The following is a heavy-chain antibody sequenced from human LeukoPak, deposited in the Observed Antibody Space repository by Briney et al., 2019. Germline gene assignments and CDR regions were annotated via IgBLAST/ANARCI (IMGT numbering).Heavy chain of an antibody. CDR3: VRESRRYQLPGLNDYYYMDV. Sequence: GGSLRHSCAASGFTFSNYWMSRVRQAPGKGLEWVANIKQDGSEKYYVDSVKGRFTISRDIAKNSLYLQMNSLRAEDTAVYYCVRESRRYQLPGLNDYYYMDVWGKGTTVTVSS. V-gene: IGHV3-7*01. D-gene: IGHD2-2*01. J-gene: IGHJ6*03. CDR1: GFTFSNYW. CDR2: IKQDGSEK.